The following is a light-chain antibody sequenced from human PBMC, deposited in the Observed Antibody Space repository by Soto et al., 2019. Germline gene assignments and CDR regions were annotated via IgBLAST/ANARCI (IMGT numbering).Light chain of an antibody. CDR2: GAS. CDR1: QSVSNNY. V-gene: IGKV3-20*01. Sequence: VLPQSPGTLSLSPGERATLSCRASQSVSNNYLAWYQQKPGQAPRLLIYGASNRATGIPDRFSGSGSGTDFTLTISRLEPEDYAVYYSQQYGSSGTFGQGTKVAIK. J-gene: IGKJ1*01. CDR3: QQYGSSGT.